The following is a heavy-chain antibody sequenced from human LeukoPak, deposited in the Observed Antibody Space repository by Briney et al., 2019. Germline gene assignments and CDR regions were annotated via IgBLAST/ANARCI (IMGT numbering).Heavy chain of an antibody. J-gene: IGHJ5*02. Sequence: ASVKVSCKASGYTFNGYYMHWVRQAPGQGLEWMGWINPNSGGTNYAQKFQGRVTMTRDTSNSTAYMELSRLRSDDTAVYYCARTPRYCSGGSCYWFDPWGQGTLVTVSS. CDR2: INPNSGGT. V-gene: IGHV1-2*02. CDR1: GYTFNGYY. D-gene: IGHD2-15*01. CDR3: ARTPRYCSGGSCYWFDP.